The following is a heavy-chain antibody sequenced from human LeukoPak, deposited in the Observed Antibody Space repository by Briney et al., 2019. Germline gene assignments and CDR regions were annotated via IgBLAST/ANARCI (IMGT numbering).Heavy chain of an antibody. CDR2: ISYDGSNK. CDR1: GFTFSSYA. V-gene: IGHV3-30-3*01. CDR3: ARLDSYDSSFHY. J-gene: IGHJ4*02. D-gene: IGHD3-22*01. Sequence: GGSLRLSCAASGFTFSSYAMHWDRQAPGKGLEWVAVISYDGSNKYYADSVKGRFTISRDNAKNSLYLQMNSLRDEDTAVYYCARLDSYDSSFHYWGQGTLVTVSS.